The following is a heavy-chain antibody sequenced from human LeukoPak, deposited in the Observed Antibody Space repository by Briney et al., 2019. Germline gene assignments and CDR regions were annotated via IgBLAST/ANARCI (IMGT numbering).Heavy chain of an antibody. CDR2: FKSKTDGGTI. V-gene: IGHV3-15*01. CDR3: VADLFNHYYGMDV. J-gene: IGHJ6*02. CDR1: GFTFSNAW. Sequence: GGSLRLSCAASGFTFSNAWMSWVRQAPGKGQEWVGRFKSKTDGGTIDYAAPVKGRFTISRDDSKDTLYLQMNSLNTEDTAVYYGVADLFNHYYGMDVWGQGTTVTVSS.